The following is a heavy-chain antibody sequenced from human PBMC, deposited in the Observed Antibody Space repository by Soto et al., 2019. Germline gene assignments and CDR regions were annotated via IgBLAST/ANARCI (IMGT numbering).Heavy chain of an antibody. CDR1: GYTLTELS. V-gene: IGHV1-24*01. CDR3: ATAMITFGGVIPPYFDL. D-gene: IGHD3-16*02. CDR2: FDPEDGET. Sequence: QVQLVQSGAEVKKPGASVKVSCKVSGYTLTELSMHWVRQAPGKGLEWMGGFDPEDGETIYAQKFQGRVTMTEDTSTATAYTELSSLRSEDTAVYSCATAMITFGGVIPPYFDLWGRGTLVTVSS. J-gene: IGHJ2*01.